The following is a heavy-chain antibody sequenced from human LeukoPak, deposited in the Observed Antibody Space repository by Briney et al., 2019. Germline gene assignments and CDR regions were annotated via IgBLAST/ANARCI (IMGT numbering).Heavy chain of an antibody. Sequence: SVKVSCKASGGTFSNYAISWVRQAPGQGLEWMGGIIPIFGTANYAQKFQGRVTITADKSTSTAYMELSSLRSEDTAVYYCARAPYYDFWSGRPTFDYWGQGTLVTVSS. CDR3: ARAPYYDFWSGRPTFDY. J-gene: IGHJ4*02. V-gene: IGHV1-69*06. CDR2: IIPIFGTA. CDR1: GGTFSNYA. D-gene: IGHD3-3*01.